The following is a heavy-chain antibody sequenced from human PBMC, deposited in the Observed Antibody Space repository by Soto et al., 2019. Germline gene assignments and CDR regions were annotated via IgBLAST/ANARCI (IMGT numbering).Heavy chain of an antibody. CDR3: AKDQVWGGLRRRAYYMDV. CDR1: GFTFSSYA. V-gene: IGHV3-23*01. J-gene: IGHJ6*03. Sequence: GGSLRLSCAASGFTFSSYAMSWVRQAPGKGLEWVSAISGSGGSTYYADSVKGRFTISRDNSKNTLYLQMNSLRAEDTAVYYCAKDQVWGGLRRRAYYMDVWGKGTTVTVSS. CDR2: ISGSGGST. D-gene: IGHD3-16*01.